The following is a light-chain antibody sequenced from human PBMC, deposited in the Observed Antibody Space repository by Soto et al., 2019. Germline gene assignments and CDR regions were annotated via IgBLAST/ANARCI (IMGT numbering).Light chain of an antibody. CDR1: QSLLYSSNNKNY. CDR2: WAS. J-gene: IGKJ4*01. CDR3: QQYSSPPLT. V-gene: IGKV4-1*01. Sequence: DIVMTQSPDSLAVSLGERATINCKSSQSLLYSSNNKNYLTWYQQKPGQPPKLLIYWASTRESGVPDRFSGSGSGTDFTLTISSLQAEDVAVYYCQQYSSPPLTFGGGTKVEIK.